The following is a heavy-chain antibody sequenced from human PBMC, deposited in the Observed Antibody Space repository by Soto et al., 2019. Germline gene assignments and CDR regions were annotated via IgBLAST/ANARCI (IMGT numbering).Heavy chain of an antibody. CDR3: ARGDRGAFDL. D-gene: IGHD1-26*01. V-gene: IGHV3-74*01. Sequence: EVQLVESGGGLVQPGESLRLSCAASGFTFSYYWMHWVRQAPGKGLVWVSRIHSDGSSTTYADSVKGRFSITRDNARNTVYLQMNSLRAEDTAVYYCARGDRGAFDLWGQGTVLTFSS. CDR1: GFTFSYYW. J-gene: IGHJ3*01. CDR2: IHSDGSST.